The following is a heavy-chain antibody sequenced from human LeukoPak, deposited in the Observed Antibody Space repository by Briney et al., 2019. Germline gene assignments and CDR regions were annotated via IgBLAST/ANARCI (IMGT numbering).Heavy chain of an antibody. CDR3: ARDWSPNWFDP. V-gene: IGHV3-11*06. Sequence: PGGPLRLSCVASGFIFSDYYMSWIRQAPGKGLEWISYISASSGYTKYADSVKGRFTIPRDNAKNSLYLEMNSLRAEDTAVYYCARDWSPNWFDPWGQGTLVTVSS. J-gene: IGHJ5*02. CDR2: ISASSGYT. CDR1: GFIFSDYY.